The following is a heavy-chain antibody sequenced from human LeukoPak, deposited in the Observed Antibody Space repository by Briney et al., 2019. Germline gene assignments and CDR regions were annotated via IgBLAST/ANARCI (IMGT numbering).Heavy chain of an antibody. CDR3: ARLEDYVWGSYRNTQYYFDY. J-gene: IGHJ4*02. CDR1: GYSFTSYW. CDR2: IYPGDSDT. Sequence: GESLKISCKGSGYSFTSYWIGWVRQMPGKGLEWMGIIYPGDSDTRYSPSFQGQVTISADKSISTAYLQWSSLKASDTAMYYCARLEDYVWGSYRNTQYYFDYWGQGTLVTVSS. V-gene: IGHV5-51*01. D-gene: IGHD3-16*02.